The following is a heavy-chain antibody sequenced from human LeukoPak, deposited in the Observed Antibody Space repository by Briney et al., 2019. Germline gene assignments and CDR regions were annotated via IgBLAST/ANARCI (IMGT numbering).Heavy chain of an antibody. J-gene: IGHJ3*02. CDR1: GYTFTGYY. V-gene: IGHV1-2*02. D-gene: IGHD3-22*01. CDR2: INPNSGGT. Sequence: ASVKVSCKASGYTFTGYYMHWVRQAPGQGLEWMGWINPNSGGTNYAQKFQGRVTMTWDTSISTAYMELSRLRSDDTAVYYCASRLGTYTYYYDSSGYYLDAFDIWGQGTMVTVSS. CDR3: ASRLGTYTYYYDSSGYYLDAFDI.